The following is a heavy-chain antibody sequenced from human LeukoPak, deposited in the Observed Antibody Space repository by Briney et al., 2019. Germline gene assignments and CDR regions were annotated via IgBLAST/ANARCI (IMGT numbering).Heavy chain of an antibody. D-gene: IGHD3-3*01. J-gene: IGHJ4*02. CDR3: ARGYDFGLPDY. CDR1: GGSISHHY. V-gene: IGHV4-4*07. CDR2: IDGSGST. Sequence: SETLSLTCSVSGGSISHHYWIWIRQPAGKGLEWIGRIDGSGSTNYNPSLKTRVIMSVDTSKNQFFLKVNSVTAADTAVYYCARGYDFGLPDYWGQGTLVTVSS.